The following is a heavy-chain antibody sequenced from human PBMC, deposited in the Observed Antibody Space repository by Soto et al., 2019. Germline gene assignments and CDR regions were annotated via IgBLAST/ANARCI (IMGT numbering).Heavy chain of an antibody. J-gene: IGHJ5*02. Sequence: QVQLQESGPGLVKPSGTLSLTCAVSNGSITSGNWWSWVRQPPGKGLEWIGDIYQTGSTNYNPSLRSRVISSVGKSKNNFSLSLSSVTAADTAVYFCARVWGALAPIAGWFGPWGRGILVTVSS. CDR2: IYQTGST. CDR1: NGSITSGNW. CDR3: ARVWGALAPIAGWFGP. D-gene: IGHD3-16*01. V-gene: IGHV4-4*02.